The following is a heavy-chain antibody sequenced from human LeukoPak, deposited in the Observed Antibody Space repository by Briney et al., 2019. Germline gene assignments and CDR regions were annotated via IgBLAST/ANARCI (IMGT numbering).Heavy chain of an antibody. Sequence: SETLSLTCAVYGGSFSGYYWGWIRQPPGKGLEWIGSIYHSGSTYYNPSLKSRVTISVDTSKNQFSLKLSSVTAADTAVYYCASVSGGQQLVRPPDYWGQGTLVTVSS. J-gene: IGHJ4*02. CDR3: ASVSGGQQLVRPPDY. CDR2: IYHSGST. V-gene: IGHV4-38-2*01. D-gene: IGHD6-13*01. CDR1: GGSFSGYY.